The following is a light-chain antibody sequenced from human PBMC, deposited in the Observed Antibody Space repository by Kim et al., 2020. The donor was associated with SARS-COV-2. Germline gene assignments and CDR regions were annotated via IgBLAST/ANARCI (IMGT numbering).Light chain of an antibody. V-gene: IGLV2-11*01. CDR2: DVS. Sequence: QSITISCTGTSSDVGGYNYVAWYQQDAGKAPKVMIHDVSGRPSGVPDRFSGSKSGNTAFLTISGLQAEDDADYYCSSYAGSYNHWVFGGGTKLAVL. CDR3: SSYAGSYNHWV. J-gene: IGLJ3*02. CDR1: SSDVGGYNY.